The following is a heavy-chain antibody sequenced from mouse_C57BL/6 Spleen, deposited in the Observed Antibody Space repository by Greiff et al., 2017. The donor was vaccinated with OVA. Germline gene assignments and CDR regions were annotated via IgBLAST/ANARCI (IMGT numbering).Heavy chain of an antibody. D-gene: IGHD2-4*01. Sequence: QVQLKQPGAELVMPGASVKLSCKASGYTFTSYWMHWVKQRPGQGLEWIGEIDPSDSYTNYNQKFKGKSTLTVDKSSSTAYMQLSSLTSEDSAVYYCAREGYDYDGGWGTGTTVTVSS. CDR2: IDPSDSYT. J-gene: IGHJ1*03. CDR3: AREGYDYDGG. CDR1: GYTFTSYW. V-gene: IGHV1-69*01.